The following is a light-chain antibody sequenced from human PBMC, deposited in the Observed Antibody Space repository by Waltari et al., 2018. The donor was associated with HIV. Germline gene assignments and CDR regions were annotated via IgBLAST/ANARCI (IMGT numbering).Light chain of an antibody. J-gene: IGLJ1*01. Sequence: QSVLTQPPSVSGAPGQRVTISCTGSRSNIGAGYDVHWYQQLPGRAPKLLSYDNTNRPSGVPDRFSGSKSGTSAALAITGLQAVDETDYYCQSYDTSLSASVFGTGTKVTVL. CDR2: DNT. CDR1: RSNIGAGYD. V-gene: IGLV1-40*01. CDR3: QSYDTSLSASV.